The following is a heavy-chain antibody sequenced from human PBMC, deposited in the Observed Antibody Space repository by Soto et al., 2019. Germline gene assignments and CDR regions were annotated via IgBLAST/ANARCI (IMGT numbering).Heavy chain of an antibody. CDR3: AKGPDPGAFDI. V-gene: IGHV3-23*01. CDR2: FGGRDFNT. CDR1: GFTFRSYA. J-gene: IGHJ3*02. D-gene: IGHD3-10*01. Sequence: EVQLLESGGGLVQPGGSLRLSCAASGFTFRSYAMSWVRQAPGRGLEWVSTFGGRDFNTYYADSVKGRFTVSRDNDNSALFLQMNGLRAEDTAVYYCAKGPDPGAFDIWGQGTLVTVYS.